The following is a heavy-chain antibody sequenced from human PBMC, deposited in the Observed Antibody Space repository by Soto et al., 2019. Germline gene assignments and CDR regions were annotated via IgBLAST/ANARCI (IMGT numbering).Heavy chain of an antibody. Sequence: GESLKISCKGSGYSFAGYWITWVRQKPGKDLEWMGRIDPSDSQTYYSPSFRGHVTISVTKSITTVFLQWSSLRASDTAMYYCARQIYDSDTGPNFQYYFDSWGQGTPVTVSS. V-gene: IGHV5-10-1*01. D-gene: IGHD3-22*01. J-gene: IGHJ4*02. CDR2: IDPSDSQT. CDR1: GYSFAGYW. CDR3: ARQIYDSDTGPNFQYYFDS.